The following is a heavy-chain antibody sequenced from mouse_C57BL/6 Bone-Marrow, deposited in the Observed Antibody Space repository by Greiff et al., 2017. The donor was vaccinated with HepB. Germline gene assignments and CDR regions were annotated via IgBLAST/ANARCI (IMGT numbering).Heavy chain of an antibody. CDR2: IYPGSGNT. J-gene: IGHJ1*03. CDR3: AREGDYEDFDV. V-gene: IGHV1-76*01. Sequence: VKLVESGAELVRPGASVKLTCKASGYTFTDYYINWVKQRPGQGLEWIARIYPGSGNTYYNEKFKGKATLTAEKSSSTAYMQLSSLTSEDSAVYFCAREGDYEDFDVWGTGTTVTVSS. D-gene: IGHD2-4*01. CDR1: GYTFTDYY.